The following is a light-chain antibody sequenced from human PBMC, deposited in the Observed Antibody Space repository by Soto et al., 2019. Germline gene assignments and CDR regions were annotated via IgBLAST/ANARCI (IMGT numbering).Light chain of an antibody. CDR2: DAS. CDR1: QSVSSY. V-gene: IGKV3-11*01. J-gene: IGKJ4*01. Sequence: DIVLTQSPATLSLSPGERATLSCRASQSVSSYLAWYQQKPGQAPRLLIYDASNRATGIPARFSGSGSGTDFTLTISSLEPEDFAVYYCQQRSNLLLTFGGGTKVEIK. CDR3: QQRSNLLLT.